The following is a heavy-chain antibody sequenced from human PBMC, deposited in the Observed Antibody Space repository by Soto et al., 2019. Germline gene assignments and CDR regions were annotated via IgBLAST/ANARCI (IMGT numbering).Heavy chain of an antibody. D-gene: IGHD6-13*01. CDR3: ARGQSSSWYTSYYYYGMDV. V-gene: IGHV1-2*04. CDR1: GYTFTGYY. Sequence: ASVKVSCKASGYTFTGYYMHWVRQAPGQGLEWMGWINPNSGGTNYAQKFQGWVTMTRDTSISTAYMELSRLRSDDTAVYYCARGQSSSWYTSYYYYGMDVWGQGTTVTVSS. J-gene: IGHJ6*02. CDR2: INPNSGGT.